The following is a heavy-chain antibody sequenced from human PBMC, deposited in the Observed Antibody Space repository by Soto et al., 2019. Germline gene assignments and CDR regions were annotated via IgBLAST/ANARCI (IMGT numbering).Heavy chain of an antibody. Sequence: QVQLVQSGAEVTKPGSSVKVSCKASGGTFSSYAISWVRQAPGQGLEWMGGIIPIFGTANYAQKFQGRVTITADESTSTDYMELSSLRSEDTAVYYCARDHSKYGGNSPADYWGQGTLVTVSS. V-gene: IGHV1-69*01. CDR1: GGTFSSYA. D-gene: IGHD2-21*02. CDR2: IIPIFGTA. J-gene: IGHJ4*02. CDR3: ARDHSKYGGNSPADY.